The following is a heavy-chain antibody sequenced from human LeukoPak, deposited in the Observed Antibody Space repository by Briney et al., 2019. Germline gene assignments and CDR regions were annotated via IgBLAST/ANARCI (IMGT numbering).Heavy chain of an antibody. CDR1: GFTVSRNY. CDR2: IYSGGRT. V-gene: IGHV3-66*01. Sequence: GGSLRLSCAASGFTVSRNYMSWVRQAPGKGLEWVSVIYSGGRTYYADSVKGRFTISRDNSQNTLYLQMGGLRVEDMAVYYCARVVGGGNFDYWGQGTLVTVSS. D-gene: IGHD2-2*01. J-gene: IGHJ4*02. CDR3: ARVVGGGNFDY.